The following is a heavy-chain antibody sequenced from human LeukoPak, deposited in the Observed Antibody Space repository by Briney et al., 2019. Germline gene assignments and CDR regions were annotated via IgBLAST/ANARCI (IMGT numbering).Heavy chain of an antibody. J-gene: IGHJ4*02. CDR3: ARDKVYYDYVWGSYRHGEGYYFDY. Sequence: PGGSLRLSCAASGFTFSSYGMHWVRQAPGKGLEWVAVIWYDGSNKYYADSVKGRFTISRDNSKNTVYLQMNSLRAEDTAVYYCARDKVYYDYVWGSYRHGEGYYFDYWGQGTLVTVSS. V-gene: IGHV3-33*01. D-gene: IGHD3-16*02. CDR1: GFTFSSYG. CDR2: IWYDGSNK.